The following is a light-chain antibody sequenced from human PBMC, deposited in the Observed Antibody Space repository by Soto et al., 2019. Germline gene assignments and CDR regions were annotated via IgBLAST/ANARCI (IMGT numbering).Light chain of an antibody. CDR3: QQYNSYPYT. Sequence: DIPMTQSPSTLSASVGDRVTITCRASQRVSSWLAWYQQKPGKAPNLLIYKASSLESGVPSRFSGSGSGTEYTLTISSLQPDDFATYYCQQYNSYPYTVGQGTKLEIK. CDR1: QRVSSW. V-gene: IGKV1-5*03. J-gene: IGKJ2*01. CDR2: KAS.